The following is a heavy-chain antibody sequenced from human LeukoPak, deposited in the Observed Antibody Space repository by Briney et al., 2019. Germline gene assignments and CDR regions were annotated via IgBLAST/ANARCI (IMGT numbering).Heavy chain of an antibody. V-gene: IGHV1-2*02. Sequence: GASVKVSCKASGYTFTDYYIHWVRQAPGQGLEWMGWINPHSGGTNNAQKFQGRVTMTRDTSITTAYMELGSLRSDDTAVYYCAKADGDYGDSWGQGTLVTVSS. CDR2: INPHSGGT. J-gene: IGHJ4*02. CDR1: GYTFTDYY. D-gene: IGHD4-17*01. CDR3: AKADGDYGDS.